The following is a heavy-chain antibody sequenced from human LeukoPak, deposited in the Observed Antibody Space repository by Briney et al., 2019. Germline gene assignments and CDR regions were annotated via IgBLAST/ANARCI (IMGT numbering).Heavy chain of an antibody. V-gene: IGHV1-69*04. J-gene: IGHJ4*02. CDR2: IIPILGIA. Sequence: SVKVSCKASGGTFSSYAISWVRQAPGQGLEWMGRIIPILGIANYAQKFQGRVTITADKSTSTAYMELSSLRSEDTAVYYCARAYCTTTNCYLYFDYWGLGTLVTVSS. D-gene: IGHD2-2*01. CDR3: ARAYCTTTNCYLYFDY. CDR1: GGTFSSYA.